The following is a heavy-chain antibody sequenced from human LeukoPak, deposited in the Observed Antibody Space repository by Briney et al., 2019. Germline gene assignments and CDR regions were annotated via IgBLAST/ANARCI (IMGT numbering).Heavy chain of an antibody. Sequence: GGSLRLSCAASGFTFDDYAMHWVRQAPGKGLEWVSLVSGDGGSTYYADSVKGRFTISRDNSKNSLYLQMNSLRTEDTTLYYWAEESSSSWAHFDYWGQGTLVTVSS. CDR3: AEESSSSWAHFDY. D-gene: IGHD6-13*01. V-gene: IGHV3-43*02. CDR1: GFTFDDYA. J-gene: IGHJ4*02. CDR2: VSGDGGST.